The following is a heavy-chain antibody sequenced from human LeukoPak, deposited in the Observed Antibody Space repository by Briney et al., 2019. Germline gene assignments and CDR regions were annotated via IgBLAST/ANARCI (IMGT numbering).Heavy chain of an antibody. CDR3: AKDLWGVAVAARHDAFDI. D-gene: IGHD6-19*01. J-gene: IGHJ3*02. Sequence: PGGSLRLSCAASGFTFSSYAMHWVRQAPGKGLEWVAVISYDGSNKYYADSVKGRFTISRDNSKNTLYLQMNSLRAEDTAVYYCAKDLWGVAVAARHDAFDIWGQGTMVTVSS. CDR1: GFTFSSYA. V-gene: IGHV3-30-3*01. CDR2: ISYDGSNK.